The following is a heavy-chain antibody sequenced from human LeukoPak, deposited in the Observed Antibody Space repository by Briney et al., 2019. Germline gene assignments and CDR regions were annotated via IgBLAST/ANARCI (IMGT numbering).Heavy chain of an antibody. Sequence: PGGSLRLSCAASGFTFSSYWMHWVRPAPGKELVWVSLIKSDGSTRYADSVKGRFTISRDNAKNTVSLQMNSLRAEDTGVYYCARAPSEIGGYYPEYFRHWGQGTLVTVSP. CDR3: ARAPSEIGGYYPEYFRH. D-gene: IGHD3-22*01. V-gene: IGHV3-74*01. CDR1: GFTFSSYW. CDR2: IKSDGST. J-gene: IGHJ1*01.